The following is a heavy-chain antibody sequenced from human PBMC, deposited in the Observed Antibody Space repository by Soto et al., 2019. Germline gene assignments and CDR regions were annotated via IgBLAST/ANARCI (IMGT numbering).Heavy chain of an antibody. CDR1: GYTFTTYA. D-gene: IGHD2-2*02. CDR3: ARAGDDCSTTNCYMIDY. CDR2: INAGNGKT. V-gene: IGHV1-3*01. Sequence: ASVKVSCKASGYTFTTYAMHWVRQAPGQRLEWMGWINAGNGKTKYSQKFQGRVTITRDTSATKAYMGRSSLRSEDTAVYYCARAGDDCSTTNCYMIDYWGQGTMVTVSS. J-gene: IGHJ4*02.